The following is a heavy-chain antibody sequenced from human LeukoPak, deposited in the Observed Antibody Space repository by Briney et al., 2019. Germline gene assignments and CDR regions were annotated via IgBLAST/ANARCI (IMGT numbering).Heavy chain of an antibody. CDR2: IRGGGAYP. CDR3: AKCSESYGNDAFDI. V-gene: IGHV3-23*01. J-gene: IGHJ3*02. Sequence: GGSLRLSCGASGFIFSNFAMSWVRQAPGKGLEWGSSIRGGGAYPHYADSVKGRFTISRDNSKNTLYLQMNSLRADDTAIYYCAKCSESYGNDAFDIWGQGTMVTVSS. D-gene: IGHD5-18*01. CDR1: GFIFSNFA.